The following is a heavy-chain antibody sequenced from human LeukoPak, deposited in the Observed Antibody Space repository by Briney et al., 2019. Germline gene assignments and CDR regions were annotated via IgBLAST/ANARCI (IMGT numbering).Heavy chain of an antibody. CDR2: ISSSGSYI. V-gene: IGHV3-11*04. J-gene: IGHJ4*02. D-gene: IGHD2-21*02. Sequence: PGGSLRLSCAASGFTFSDYYMSWIRQAPGKGLEWVSSISSSGSYIYYADSVKGRFTISRDNAKNSLYLQMNSLRAEDTAVYYCAKDISGGDCPDYWGQGTLVTVSS. CDR1: GFTFSDYY. CDR3: AKDISGGDCPDY.